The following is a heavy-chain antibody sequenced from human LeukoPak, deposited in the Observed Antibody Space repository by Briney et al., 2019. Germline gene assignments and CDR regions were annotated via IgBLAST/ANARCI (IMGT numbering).Heavy chain of an antibody. Sequence: GGSLKLSCAASGFTFSGSAMHWVRQASGKGLEWVGRIRSKANSYATAYAASVKGRFTISRDDSKNTAYLQMNSLKTEDTAVYYCTRQNRVGGGSGYYLDYYYYMDVWGKGTTVTVSS. CDR2: IRSKANSYAT. CDR1: GFTFSGSA. V-gene: IGHV3-73*01. CDR3: TRQNRVGGGSGYYLDYYYYMDV. J-gene: IGHJ6*03. D-gene: IGHD3-3*01.